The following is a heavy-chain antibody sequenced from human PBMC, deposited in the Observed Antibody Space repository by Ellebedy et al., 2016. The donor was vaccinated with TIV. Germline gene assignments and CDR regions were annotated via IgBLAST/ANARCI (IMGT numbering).Heavy chain of an antibody. D-gene: IGHD6-19*01. CDR1: GYTFSNYG. V-gene: IGHV1-18*01. J-gene: IGHJ6*02. CDR3: ARFLDSFGWPWDGMDV. Sequence: ASVKVSCKASGYTFSNYGFTWVRQPPGQGLEWLGWTSAYNGKTNYAQKFQGRVTMTTDTPTSTVYMDLRSLRSDDTAVYYCARFLDSFGWPWDGMDVWGQGTAVTVSS. CDR2: TSAYNGKT.